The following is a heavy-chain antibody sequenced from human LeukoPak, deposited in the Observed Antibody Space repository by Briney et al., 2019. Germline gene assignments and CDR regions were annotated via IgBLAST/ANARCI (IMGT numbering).Heavy chain of an antibody. CDR2: ISAYNTNT. V-gene: IGHV1-18*01. CDR3: ARAPYSSGWYLPWGYMDV. Sequence: GASVKVSCKASGYTFSNYGITWVRQAPGQGLEWMAWISAYNTNTNYAQKLQGRVTMTTDTSTSTAYMELRSLRSDDTAVYYCARAPYSSGWYLPWGYMDVWGKGTTVTISS. J-gene: IGHJ6*03. CDR1: GYTFSNYG. D-gene: IGHD6-19*01.